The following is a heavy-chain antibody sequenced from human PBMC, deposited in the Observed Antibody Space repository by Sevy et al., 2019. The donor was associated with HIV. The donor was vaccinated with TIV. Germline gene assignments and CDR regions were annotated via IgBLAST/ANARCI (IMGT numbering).Heavy chain of an antibody. D-gene: IGHD3-10*01. J-gene: IGHJ4*02. V-gene: IGHV3-7*01. CDR3: ARGGYYGYSGLDY. CDR1: GFTTGFTFSDYW. Sequence: GGSLRLSCAASGFTTGFTFSDYWMAWVRQAPGKGLEWVANIKEDGTEIYYLDSLKGRLTISRDNAKNLLYLQINSLRAEDTAVYYCARGGYYGYSGLDYWGQGTLVTVSS. CDR2: IKEDGTEI.